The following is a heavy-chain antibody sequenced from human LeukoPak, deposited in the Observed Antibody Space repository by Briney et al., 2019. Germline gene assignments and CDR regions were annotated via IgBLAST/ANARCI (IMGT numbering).Heavy chain of an antibody. CDR2: IIPIFGTA. Sequence: SVKVSCKASGGTFSSYAISWVRQAPGQGLEWMGRIIPIFGTANYAQKFQGRVTITTDESTSTAYMELSSLRPEDTAVYYCARDSYYYYYYMDVWGKGTTVTVSS. V-gene: IGHV1-69*05. CDR3: ARDSYYYYYYMDV. J-gene: IGHJ6*03. CDR1: GGTFSSYA.